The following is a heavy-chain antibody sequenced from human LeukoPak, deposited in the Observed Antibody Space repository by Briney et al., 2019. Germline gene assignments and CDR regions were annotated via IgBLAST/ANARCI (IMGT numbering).Heavy chain of an antibody. D-gene: IGHD6-13*01. V-gene: IGHV3-30*03. CDR2: ISYDGSNK. J-gene: IGHJ4*02. Sequence: GGSLRLSCAASGFTFSSNGMHWVRQAPGKGLEWVAVISYDGSNKYYADSVKGRFTISRDNSKNMLYLQMNSLRAEDTAVYYCAVINYSSRFYWGQGTLVTVSS. CDR3: AVINYSSRFY. CDR1: GFTFSSNG.